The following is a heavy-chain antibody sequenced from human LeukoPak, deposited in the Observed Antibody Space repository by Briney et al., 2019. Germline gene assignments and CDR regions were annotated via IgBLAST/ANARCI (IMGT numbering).Heavy chain of an antibody. J-gene: IGHJ4*02. CDR3: ARPPAGILTGWFDY. CDR1: GYTFSGSY. D-gene: IGHD3-9*01. Sequence: GASVEVSCKASGYTFSGSYIHWVRQAPGQGPEWMGRINPNSGDTNSPQKFQGRVTMTRDTSISTAYIELSRLRSDDTAVYYCARPPAGILTGWFDYWGQGTLVTVSS. CDR2: INPNSGDT. V-gene: IGHV1-2*06.